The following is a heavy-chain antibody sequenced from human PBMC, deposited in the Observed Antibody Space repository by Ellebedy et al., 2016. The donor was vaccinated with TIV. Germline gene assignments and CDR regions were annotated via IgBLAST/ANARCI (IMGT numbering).Heavy chain of an antibody. V-gene: IGHV1-2*02. D-gene: IGHD3-9*01. CDR3: VRDLTDNRRREY. CDR1: GYSFTEHY. J-gene: IGHJ4*02. CDR2: INPNTGDT. Sequence: GESLKISXKTSGYSFTEHYVHWVRQAPGQGLEWMAWINPNTGDTNYEQMFQGRVIVTADTSISTAYMELSGLRSDDTAVYYCVRDLTDNRRREYWGQGTRVTVSS.